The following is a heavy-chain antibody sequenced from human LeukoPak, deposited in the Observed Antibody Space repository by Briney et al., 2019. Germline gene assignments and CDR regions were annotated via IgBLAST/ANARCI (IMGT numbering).Heavy chain of an antibody. D-gene: IGHD3-10*01. Sequence: SETLSLTCAVYGGSFSGYYWSWIRQPPGKGLEWIGEINHSGSTNYNPSLKSRVTISVDTSKNQFSLKLSSVTAADTAVYYCARGMKSKYYYGSGSQPNWFDPWGQGTLVTVSS. CDR1: GGSFSGYY. J-gene: IGHJ5*02. CDR2: INHSGST. V-gene: IGHV4-34*01. CDR3: ARGMKSKYYYGSGSQPNWFDP.